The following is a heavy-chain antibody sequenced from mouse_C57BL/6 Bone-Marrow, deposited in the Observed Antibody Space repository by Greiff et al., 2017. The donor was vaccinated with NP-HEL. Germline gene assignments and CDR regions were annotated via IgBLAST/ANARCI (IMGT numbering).Heavy chain of an antibody. CDR2: IYPSSGNT. D-gene: IGHD2-3*01. CDR1: GYTFTSYG. J-gene: IGHJ3*01. CDR3: ARAYDGYLFAY. V-gene: IGHV1-81*01. Sequence: QVQLKQSGAELARPGASVKLSCKASGYTFTSYGISWVKQRTGQGLEWIGEIYPSSGNTYYNEKFKGKATLTADKSSSTAYMELRSLTSEDSAVYYCARAYDGYLFAYWGQGTVVTVSA.